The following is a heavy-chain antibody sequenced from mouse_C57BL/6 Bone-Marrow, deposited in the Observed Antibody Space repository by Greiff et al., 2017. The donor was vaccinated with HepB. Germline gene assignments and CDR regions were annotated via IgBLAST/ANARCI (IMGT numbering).Heavy chain of an antibody. Sequence: QVQLQQSGPGLVQPSQSLSITCTVSGFSLASYGVHWVRQSPGKGLEWLGVIWSGGSTDYNAAFISRLSISKDNSKSQVFFKMNSLQADDTDIYYCASINTVENYFDYWGQGTTLTVSS. CDR2: IWSGGST. D-gene: IGHD1-1*01. V-gene: IGHV2-2*01. J-gene: IGHJ2*01. CDR3: ASINTVENYFDY. CDR1: GFSLASYG.